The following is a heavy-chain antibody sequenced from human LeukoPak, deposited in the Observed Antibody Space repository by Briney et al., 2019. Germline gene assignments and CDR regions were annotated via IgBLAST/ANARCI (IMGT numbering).Heavy chain of an antibody. CDR1: GGSISTYY. V-gene: IGHV4-59*12. D-gene: IGHD2-15*01. J-gene: IGHJ4*02. CDR3: AREGDCSGGSCSVFDY. CDR2: IFYSGST. Sequence: KPSETLSLTCTVSGGSISTYYWSWIRQPPGKGLEWIGYIFYSGSTNYNPSLKSRVTISVDKSKNQFSLKLSSVTAADTAVYYCAREGDCSGGSCSVFDYWGQGTLVTVSS.